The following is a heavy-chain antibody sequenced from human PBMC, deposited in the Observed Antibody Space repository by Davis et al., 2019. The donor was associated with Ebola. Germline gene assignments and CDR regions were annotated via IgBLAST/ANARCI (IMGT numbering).Heavy chain of an antibody. CDR1: GFTFGSYA. J-gene: IGHJ6*04. CDR2: VTSSGGGT. D-gene: IGHD5-24*01. V-gene: IGHV3-23*01. CDR3: AKAATITRHYYYGMDV. Sequence: GGSLRLSCAASGFTFGSYAMTWARQAPGKGLEWVSAVTSSGGGTYYADSVKGRFTISRDNSKNTLYLQMNSLRVEDTAVYYCAKAATITRHYYYGMDVWGKGTTVTVSS.